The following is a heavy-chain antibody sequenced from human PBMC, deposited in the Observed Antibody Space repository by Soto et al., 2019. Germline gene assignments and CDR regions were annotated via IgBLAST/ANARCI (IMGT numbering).Heavy chain of an antibody. J-gene: IGHJ6*02. V-gene: IGHV4-31*03. CDR3: GIVLGLGGSGRGRDV. CDR1: GGSISSGGYY. CDR2: IYYSGST. D-gene: IGHD3-10*01. Sequence: PSETLSLTCTVSGGSISSGGYYWSWIRQHPGKGLEWIGYIYYSGSTYYNPSLKSRLTISVDTSKKQFSLKLSSVTAADTAVYYWGIVLGLGGSGRGRDVWGQGPRVTFSS.